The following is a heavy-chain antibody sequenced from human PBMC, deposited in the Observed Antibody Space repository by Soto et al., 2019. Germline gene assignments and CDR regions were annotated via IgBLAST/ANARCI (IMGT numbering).Heavy chain of an antibody. J-gene: IGHJ5*02. D-gene: IGHD4-17*01. CDR3: ARGDYGGNSNWFDP. CDR1: GGSISSYY. V-gene: IGHV4-59*01. Sequence: PSETLSLTCTVSGGSISSYYWSWIRQPPGKGLEWIGYIYYSGSTNYNPSLKSRVTISVDTSKNQFSLKLSSVTAADTAVYYCARGDYGGNSNWFDPWGQGTLVTVSS. CDR2: IYYSGST.